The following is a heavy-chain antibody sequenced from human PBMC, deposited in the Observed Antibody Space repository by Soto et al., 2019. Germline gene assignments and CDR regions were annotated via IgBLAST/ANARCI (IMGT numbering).Heavy chain of an antibody. V-gene: IGHV1-69*12. CDR3: ARRYCSGGSCSPYGMDV. Sequence: QVQLVQSGAEVKKPGSSVKVSCKASGGTFSSYTISWVRQAPGQGLEWMGGIIPIFGTANYAQKFQGRVTITADESTSTAYMERSSLRSEDTAVYYCARRYCSGGSCSPYGMDVWGQGTTVTVSS. J-gene: IGHJ6*02. CDR2: IIPIFGTA. CDR1: GGTFSSYT. D-gene: IGHD2-15*01.